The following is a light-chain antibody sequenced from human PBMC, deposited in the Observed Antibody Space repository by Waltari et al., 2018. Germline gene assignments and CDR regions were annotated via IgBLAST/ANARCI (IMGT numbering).Light chain of an antibody. V-gene: IGLV3-25*03. J-gene: IGLJ3*02. Sequence: SYELTQPPSVSVSPGQTARITCSGDALPKQYADWYQQKPGQAPVLVIYKDIERPPGIPARFSGSSSGTTVSLTISGVQAEDEADYYCQSADSSGAWVFGGGTKLTVL. CDR3: QSADSSGAWV. CDR2: KDI. CDR1: ALPKQY.